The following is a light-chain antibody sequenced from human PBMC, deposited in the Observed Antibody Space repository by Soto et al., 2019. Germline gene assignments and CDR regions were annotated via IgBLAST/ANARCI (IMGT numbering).Light chain of an antibody. J-gene: IGKJ3*01. Sequence: DIQLTQSPSSLSASVGDRVTITCRASQIISTWLAWYQQKSGEAPKLLIYRASNLVSGVPSRFSGSGSGTEFTLTISGLQPDVFSIYYCQHYETYSVTFGPGTKVDL. CDR1: QIISTW. CDR2: RAS. V-gene: IGKV1-5*03. CDR3: QHYETYSVT.